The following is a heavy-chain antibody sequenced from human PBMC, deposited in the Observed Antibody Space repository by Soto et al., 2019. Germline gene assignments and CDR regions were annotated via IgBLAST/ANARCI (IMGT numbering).Heavy chain of an antibody. CDR2: IYSGGST. Sequence: EVQLVETGGGLIQPGGSLRLSCAASGFTVSSNYMSWVRQAPGKGLEWVSVIYSGGSTYYADSVKGRFTISRDNSKNTLYLQMNSLRAEDTAVYYCARDRGVSPPLYYCYGMDVWGQGTTVTVSS. V-gene: IGHV3-53*02. CDR1: GFTVSSNY. D-gene: IGHD3-10*01. J-gene: IGHJ6*02. CDR3: ARDRGVSPPLYYCYGMDV.